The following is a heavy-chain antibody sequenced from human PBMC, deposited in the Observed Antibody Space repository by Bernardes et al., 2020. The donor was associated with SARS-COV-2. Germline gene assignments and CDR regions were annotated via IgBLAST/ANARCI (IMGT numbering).Heavy chain of an antibody. CDR3: ARQESGYSGYDGDAGAFDI. J-gene: IGHJ3*02. D-gene: IGHD5-12*01. Sequence: SETLSLTCTVSGGSISSYYWSWIRQPPGKGLEWIGYIYYSGSTNYNPSLKSRVTISVDTSKNQFSLKLSSVTAADTAVYYCARQESGYSGYDGDAGAFDIWGQGTMVTVSS. V-gene: IGHV4-59*08. CDR2: IYYSGST. CDR1: GGSISSYY.